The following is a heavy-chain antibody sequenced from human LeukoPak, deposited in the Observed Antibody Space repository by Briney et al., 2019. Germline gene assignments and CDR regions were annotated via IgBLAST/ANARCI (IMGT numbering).Heavy chain of an antibody. Sequence: PGGSLRLSRAASGFTFGIHWVRHAPGKGLEWVAVISNDGKNKYYADSVKGRFTISRDNSKNTVYLQMNSLRAEDTAVYYCAIGHSGYDYAYEIWGQGTMVTVSS. J-gene: IGHJ3*02. CDR1: GFTFG. CDR2: ISNDGKNK. V-gene: IGHV3-33*01. D-gene: IGHD5-12*01. CDR3: AIGHSGYDYAYEI.